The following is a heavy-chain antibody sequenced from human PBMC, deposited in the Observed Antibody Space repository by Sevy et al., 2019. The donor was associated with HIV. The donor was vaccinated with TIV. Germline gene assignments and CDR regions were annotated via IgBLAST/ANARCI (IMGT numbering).Heavy chain of an antibody. V-gene: IGHV3-30*18. CDR3: ANSLGYGDYLIDH. Sequence: GGSLRLSCAASGIAFNNYGMHWVRQAPGKGLEWVALLSSDGSKEYYADSVKGRFTISRDNSKSTLYLQMNSLRGEDTAVYRCANSLGYGDYLIDHWGQGTLVTVSS. J-gene: IGHJ4*02. D-gene: IGHD4-17*01. CDR2: LSSDGSKE. CDR1: GIAFNNYG.